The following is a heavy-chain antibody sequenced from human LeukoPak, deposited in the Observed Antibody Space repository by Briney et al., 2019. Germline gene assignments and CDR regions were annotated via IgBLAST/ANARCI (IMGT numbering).Heavy chain of an antibody. J-gene: IGHJ4*02. CDR3: AKQYSGGWYYFDY. V-gene: IGHV3-23*01. CDR2: IGGST. CDR1: GFTFSSYA. Sequence: GGSLRLSCAATGFTFSSYAMTWVRQAPGKGLEWVSAIGGSTYHADSVKGRFTISRDNSENTLYLQMNSLRAEDTAVYYCAKQYSGGWYYFDYWGQGTLVTVSS. D-gene: IGHD6-19*01.